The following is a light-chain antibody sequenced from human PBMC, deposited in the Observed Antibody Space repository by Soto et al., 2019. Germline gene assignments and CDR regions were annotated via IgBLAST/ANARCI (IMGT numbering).Light chain of an antibody. J-gene: IGLJ1*01. CDR2: DTS. CDR3: RVSYSGAHV. CDR1: TGAVTSGHF. Sequence: QAVVTQEPSLTVSPGGTVTLTCGSSTGAVTSGHFPYWFQQKPGQAPRTLIYDTSNKYSWTPARFSGSLLGGKAALTLSGAQPEDEADYHCRVSYSGAHVFGTGTKVTVL. V-gene: IGLV7-46*01.